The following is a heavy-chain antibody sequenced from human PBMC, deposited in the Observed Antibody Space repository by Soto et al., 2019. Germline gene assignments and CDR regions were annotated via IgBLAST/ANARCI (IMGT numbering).Heavy chain of an antibody. D-gene: IGHD6-19*01. J-gene: IGHJ5*02. V-gene: IGHV6-1*01. CDR2: TYYRSKWYN. Sequence: SQTLSLTCAISGDSVSRKSPAWNWHRQSTSRDIEWLGRTYYRSKWYNDYAVSVKSRITINPDTSKNQFSLQLNSVTPEDTVVYYCARGVADSSGWYWGNWFDPWGQGTLVTVSS. CDR3: ARGVADSSGWYWGNWFDP. CDR1: GDSVSRKSPA.